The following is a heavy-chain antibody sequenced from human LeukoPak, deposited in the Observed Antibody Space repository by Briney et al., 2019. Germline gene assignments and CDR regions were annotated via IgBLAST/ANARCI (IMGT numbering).Heavy chain of an antibody. D-gene: IGHD2-15*01. CDR1: GGSFSGYY. V-gene: IGHV4-34*01. CDR3: ARGPHCSGGSCYSPAFDY. J-gene: IGHJ4*02. Sequence: PSETLSLTCAVYGGSFSGYYWSWIRQPPGKGLERIGEINHGGSTNYNPSLKSRVTMSVDTSKNQVSLKVTSVTAADTAVYYCARGPHCSGGSCYSPAFDYWGQGTLVTVSS. CDR2: INHGGST.